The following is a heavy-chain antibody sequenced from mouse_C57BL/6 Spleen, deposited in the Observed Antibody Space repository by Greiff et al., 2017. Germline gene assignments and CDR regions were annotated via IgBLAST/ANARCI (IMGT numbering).Heavy chain of an antibody. V-gene: IGHV3-6*01. CDR3: ARWNGEGGMDY. CDR1: GYSITSGYY. CDR2: ISYDGSN. Sequence: EVQLQESGPGLVKPSQSLSLTCSVTGYSITSGYYWNWIRQFPGNKLEWMGYISYDGSNNYNPSLKNRISITRDTSKNQFFLKLNSVTTEDTATYYCARWNGEGGMDYWGQGTSVTVSS. J-gene: IGHJ4*01. D-gene: IGHD2-13*01.